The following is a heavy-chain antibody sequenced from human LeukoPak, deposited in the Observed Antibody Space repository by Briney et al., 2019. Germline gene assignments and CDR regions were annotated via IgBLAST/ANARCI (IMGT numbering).Heavy chain of an antibody. Sequence: GASVKVSCKASGYTFTGYYMHWVRQAPGQGLEWLGWINPNSGGTYYAQKFQSRVTMTWDTSISTAYMELSRLRSDDTAIYYCARSMDILNKFEYWGQGTLVTVSS. J-gene: IGHJ4*02. CDR2: INPNSGGT. V-gene: IGHV1-2*02. D-gene: IGHD2-2*03. CDR3: ARSMDILNKFEY. CDR1: GYTFTGYY.